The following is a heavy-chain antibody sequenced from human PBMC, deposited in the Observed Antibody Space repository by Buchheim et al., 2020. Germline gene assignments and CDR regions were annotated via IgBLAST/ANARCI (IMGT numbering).Heavy chain of an antibody. CDR1: GYTFTSYA. V-gene: IGHV1-3*01. Sequence: QVQLVQSGAEVKKPGASVKVSCKASGYTFTSYAMHWVRQAPGQRLEWMGWINAGNGNTKYSQKFQGRVIITRDTSASTAYMELSSLRSEDTAVYYCARDISGWYALSDYWGQGTL. CDR2: INAGNGNT. D-gene: IGHD6-19*01. CDR3: ARDISGWYALSDY. J-gene: IGHJ4*02.